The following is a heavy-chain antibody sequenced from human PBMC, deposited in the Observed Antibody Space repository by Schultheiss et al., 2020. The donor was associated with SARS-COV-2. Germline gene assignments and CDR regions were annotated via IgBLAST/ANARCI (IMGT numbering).Heavy chain of an antibody. J-gene: IGHJ4*02. D-gene: IGHD3-10*01. CDR1: GFTFSSYS. V-gene: IGHV3-48*04. CDR2: ISSSGSTI. Sequence: GGSLRLSCAASGFTFSSYSMNWVRQAPGKGLEWVSYISSSGSTIYYADSVKGRFTISRDNAKNSLYLQMNSLRAEDTAVYYCARDSRGILWFGELAPWGQGTLVTVSS. CDR3: ARDSRGILWFGELAP.